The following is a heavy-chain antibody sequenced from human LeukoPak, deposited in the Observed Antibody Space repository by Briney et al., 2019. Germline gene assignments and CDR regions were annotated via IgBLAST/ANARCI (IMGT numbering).Heavy chain of an antibody. CDR3: ARDTQDIVVVPADYYYMDV. D-gene: IGHD2-2*01. CDR2: INPNSGGT. CDR1: GYTFTDYY. Sequence: ASVKVSCKASGYTFTDYYMHWVRQAPGQGLEWMGWINPNSGGTNYAQKFQGRVTMTRDTSISTAYMELSRLRSDDTAVYYCARDTQDIVVVPADYYYMDVWGKGTTVTVSS. J-gene: IGHJ6*03. V-gene: IGHV1-2*02.